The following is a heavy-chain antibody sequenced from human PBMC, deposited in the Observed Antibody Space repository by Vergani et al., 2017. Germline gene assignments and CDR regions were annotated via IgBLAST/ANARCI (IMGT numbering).Heavy chain of an antibody. CDR3: ARVGTWAFDI. D-gene: IGHD1-14*01. J-gene: IGHJ3*02. CDR1: GFTFNAYY. CDR2: ISVSGTSI. Sequence: VHLLESGGGLVQSGGSLRLPCEASGFTFNAYYMSWVRQAPGKGLECVSYISVSGTSIHYADSVKGRFTISRDNAKSSLSLQMHSLTAEDTAVYFCARVGTWAFDIWGQGTVVTVSS. V-gene: IGHV3-11*01.